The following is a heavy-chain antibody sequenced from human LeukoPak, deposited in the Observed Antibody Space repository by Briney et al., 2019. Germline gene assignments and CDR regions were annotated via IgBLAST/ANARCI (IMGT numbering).Heavy chain of an antibody. D-gene: IGHD3-22*01. CDR3: TRDRPHYDDSSGYYHFFDY. J-gene: IGHJ4*02. V-gene: IGHV4-38-2*02. Sequence: SDTLSLTCALSGYSISSGYYWAWIRQPPGKGLEWIWSIYHSGSTYYNPSLKSRVTISVDTPNNQFSPKLSSVIAADTAVYYCTRDRPHYDDSSGYYHFFDYWGQGTLVTVSS. CDR2: IYHSGST. CDR1: GYSISSGYY.